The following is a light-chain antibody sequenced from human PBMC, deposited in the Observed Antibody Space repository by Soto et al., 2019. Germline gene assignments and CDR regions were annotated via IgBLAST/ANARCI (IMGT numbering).Light chain of an antibody. Sequence: EIVLTQSPGTLSLSPGERAILSCRASQSVSSNYLAWYQQKPGQAPRLLIYGASSRATGIPDRFSGSGSGIDFTLTISRLEPEAFAVYYCEQYGSSPPVTFGPGTKVDIK. V-gene: IGKV3-20*01. CDR1: QSVSSNY. J-gene: IGKJ3*01. CDR3: EQYGSSPPVT. CDR2: GAS.